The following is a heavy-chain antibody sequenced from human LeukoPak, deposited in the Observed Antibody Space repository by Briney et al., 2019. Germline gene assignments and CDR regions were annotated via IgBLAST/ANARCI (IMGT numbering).Heavy chain of an antibody. D-gene: IGHD6-19*01. CDR3: ARVGAVAGDY. Sequence: GGSLRLSCAASGFTFSSNSMSWVRQAPGKGLEWVSSISSSSSYIYYADSVKGRFTISRDNAKNSLYLQMNSLRAEDTAVYYWARVGAVAGDYWGQGTLVTVSS. CDR2: ISSSSSYI. V-gene: IGHV3-21*01. J-gene: IGHJ4*02. CDR1: GFTFSSNS.